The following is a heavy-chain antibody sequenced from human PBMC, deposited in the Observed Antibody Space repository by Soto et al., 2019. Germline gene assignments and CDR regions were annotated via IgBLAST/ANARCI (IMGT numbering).Heavy chain of an antibody. D-gene: IGHD3-3*01. J-gene: IGHJ5*02. CDR3: ARDGDPQSAFWSGPLGGGRFDP. V-gene: IGHV1-69*12. CDR1: GGTFGNSA. CDR2: IVPMFGTA. Sequence: QVQLVQSGAEVKKPGSSVNVSCKTSGGTFGNSAVTWVRQAPGQGLEWLGGIVPMFGTANYAQKFQGRVTITADESTSTVYMELSSLNTDDTAVYYCARDGDPQSAFWSGPLGGGRFDPWGQGTLVTVSS.